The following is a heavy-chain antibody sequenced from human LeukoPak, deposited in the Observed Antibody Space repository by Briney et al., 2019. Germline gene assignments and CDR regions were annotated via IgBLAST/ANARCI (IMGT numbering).Heavy chain of an antibody. CDR1: GFTFSNYW. J-gene: IGHJ4*02. CDR3: ARGGHSGSLFWNY. D-gene: IGHD6-6*01. Sequence: GGSLRLSCSASGFTFSNYWMTWVRQAPGKGPEWVANIMPDGSERYYADSLRGRFTISRDNAKYALYLQIDSLRVEDTAVYYCARGGHSGSLFWNYLGQGSLVTVSS. CDR2: IMPDGSER. V-gene: IGHV3-7*01.